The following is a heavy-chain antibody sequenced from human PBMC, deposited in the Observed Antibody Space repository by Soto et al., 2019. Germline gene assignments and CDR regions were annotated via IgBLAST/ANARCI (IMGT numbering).Heavy chain of an antibody. J-gene: IGHJ6*02. CDR1: GGSVSSGGYY. V-gene: IGHV4-31*03. CDR3: ARARGAYYYYAVDV. D-gene: IGHD3-10*01. Sequence: SETLSLTCTGSGGSVSSGGYYWSWIRQHPGKGLEWIGYIYYSGSTYYSPSLKSRVTISLDTSKNQFSLKVSSVTAADTAVYYCARARGAYYYYAVDVWGQGTTVTVSS. CDR2: IYYSGST.